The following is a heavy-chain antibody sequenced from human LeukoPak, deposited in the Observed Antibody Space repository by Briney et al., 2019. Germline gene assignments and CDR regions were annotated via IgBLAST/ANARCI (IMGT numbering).Heavy chain of an antibody. CDR1: GYSFTSYW. D-gene: IGHD2-2*01. Sequence: GESLKISCKGSGYSFTSYWIGWVRQMPGKGLEWMGIIYPGDSDTRYSPSFQGQVTISADKSISTAYLQWSSLKASDTAMYYCARRVGYCSSTSCSHYYYYMDVWGKGTTVTVSS. J-gene: IGHJ6*03. V-gene: IGHV5-51*01. CDR2: IYPGDSDT. CDR3: ARRVGYCSSTSCSHYYYYMDV.